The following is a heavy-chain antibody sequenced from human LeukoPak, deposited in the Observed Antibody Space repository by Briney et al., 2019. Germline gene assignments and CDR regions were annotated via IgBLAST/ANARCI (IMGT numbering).Heavy chain of an antibody. V-gene: IGHV1-18*01. CDR3: ARGELLNYYDSSGFDY. CDR2: ISAYNGNT. CDR1: GYTFTSYG. Sequence: GASVKVSCKASGYTFTSYGISWVRQAPGQGLEWMGWISAYNGNTNYAQKLQGRVTMTTDTSTSTAYMELRSLRSDDTAVYYCARGELLNYYDSSGFDYWGQGTLVTVSS. J-gene: IGHJ4*02. D-gene: IGHD3-22*01.